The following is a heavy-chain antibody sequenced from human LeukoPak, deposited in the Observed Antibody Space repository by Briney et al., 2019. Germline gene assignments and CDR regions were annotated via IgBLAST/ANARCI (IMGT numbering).Heavy chain of an antibody. CDR2: ISSSSSTI. D-gene: IGHD2-15*01. V-gene: IGHV3-48*04. Sequence: GGSLRLSCAASGFTLSIYSMNWVRQAPGKGLEWVSYISSSSSTIYYADSVKGRFTISRDNAKNSLYLQMNSLRAEDTAVYYRARDLWYQRENWFDRWGQGTLVTVSS. CDR3: ARDLWYQRENWFDR. CDR1: GFTLSIYS. J-gene: IGHJ5*02.